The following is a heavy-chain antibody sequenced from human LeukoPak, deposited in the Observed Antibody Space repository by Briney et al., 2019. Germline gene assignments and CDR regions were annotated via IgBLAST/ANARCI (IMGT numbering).Heavy chain of an antibody. CDR1: GYTFTGYY. CDR2: INRNSGGT. J-gene: IGHJ1*01. Sequence: GASVKVSCKASGYTFTGYYMHWVRQAPGQGLEWMGWINRNSGGTNYAQKFQGRVTMTRDTSISTAYMELSRLRSDDTAVYYCARVSPGSSSGYFQHWGQGTLVTVSS. D-gene: IGHD6-6*01. V-gene: IGHV1-2*02. CDR3: ARVSPGSSSGYFQH.